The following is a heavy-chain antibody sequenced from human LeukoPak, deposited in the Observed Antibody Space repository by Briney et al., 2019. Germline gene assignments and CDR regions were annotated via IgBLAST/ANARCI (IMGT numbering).Heavy chain of an antibody. Sequence: SETLPLTCTVSGGSIINSGFHWSWIRQLPGKGLEWIGFISDSGSTDYNPSLKSRLTMSLGTSGNHFSLNLNSVTAADTAVYYCARHRRKYAGEYHFDYWGQGTLVTVSS. CDR2: ISDSGST. V-gene: IGHV4-31*03. D-gene: IGHD2-2*01. CDR1: GGSIINSGFH. J-gene: IGHJ4*02. CDR3: ARHRRKYAGEYHFDY.